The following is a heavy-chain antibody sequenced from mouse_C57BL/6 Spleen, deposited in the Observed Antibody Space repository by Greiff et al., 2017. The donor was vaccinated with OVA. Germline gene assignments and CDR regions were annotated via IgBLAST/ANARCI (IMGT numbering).Heavy chain of an antibody. D-gene: IGHD1-1*01. J-gene: IGHJ4*01. CDR3: ARGRGLLRYYAMDY. V-gene: IGHV1-18*01. Sequence: EVKLQESGPELVKPGASVKIPCKASGYTFTDYNMDWVKQSHGKSLEWIGDINPNNGGTIYNQKFKGKATLTVDKSSSTAYMELRSLTSEDTAVYYCARGRGLLRYYAMDYWGQGTSVTVSS. CDR1: GYTFTDYN. CDR2: INPNNGGT.